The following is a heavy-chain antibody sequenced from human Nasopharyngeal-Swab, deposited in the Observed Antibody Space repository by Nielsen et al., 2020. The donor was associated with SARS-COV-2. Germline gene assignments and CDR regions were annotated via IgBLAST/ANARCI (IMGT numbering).Heavy chain of an antibody. CDR3: ARSEDYYDSSGYYYVEGYFDY. Sequence: GGSLRLSCAASGFTFSSYGMHWVRQAPGKGLEWVAVIWYDGSNKYYADSVKGRFTISRDNSKNTLYLQMNSPRAEDTAVYYCARSEDYYDSSGYYYVEGYFDYWGQGTLVTVSS. V-gene: IGHV3-33*01. D-gene: IGHD3-22*01. J-gene: IGHJ4*02. CDR1: GFTFSSYG. CDR2: IWYDGSNK.